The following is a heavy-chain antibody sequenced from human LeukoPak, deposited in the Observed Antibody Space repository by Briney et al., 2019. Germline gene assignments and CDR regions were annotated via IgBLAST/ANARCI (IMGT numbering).Heavy chain of an antibody. CDR1: GFTFSSYW. J-gene: IGHJ4*02. V-gene: IGHV3-7*03. CDR2: IKQDGSEK. CDR3: ASGLELDY. Sequence: PGGSLRLSCAASGFTFSSYWMRWVRQAPGRGLEWVANIKQDGSEKNYVDSVKGRFTISRDNAKNSLYLQMNSLRAEDTAVYYCASGLELDYWGQGTLVTVSS.